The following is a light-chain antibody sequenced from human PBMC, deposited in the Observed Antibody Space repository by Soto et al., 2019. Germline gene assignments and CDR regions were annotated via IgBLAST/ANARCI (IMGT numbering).Light chain of an antibody. Sequence: DIQMTQSPPTLSASVGDRVTITCRASQSIDNRLAWDQQKPGNAPRLLIHDASSLDSGVPSRFSGSGYGTRFTLTISSLQPDDFATYFCQQYTTFWTFGQGTKVDIK. V-gene: IGKV1-5*01. CDR1: QSIDNR. CDR2: DAS. J-gene: IGKJ1*01. CDR3: QQYTTFWT.